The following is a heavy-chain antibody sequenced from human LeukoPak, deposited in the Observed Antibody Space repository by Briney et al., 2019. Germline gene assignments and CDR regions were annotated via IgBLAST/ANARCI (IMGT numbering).Heavy chain of an antibody. CDR3: TRLSGDDSSDYYYY. D-gene: IGHD3-22*01. V-gene: IGHV3-73*01. J-gene: IGHJ4*02. CDR2: IRSKTNNYAT. Sequence: GGSLRLSCAASGFTFSVSAMHWVRQASGKGLEWVGGIRSKTNNYATAYAASVKGRFTISRDDSKNTAYLQMNSLKTEDTAVYYCTRLSGDDSSDYYYYWGQGTLVTVSS. CDR1: GFTFSVSA.